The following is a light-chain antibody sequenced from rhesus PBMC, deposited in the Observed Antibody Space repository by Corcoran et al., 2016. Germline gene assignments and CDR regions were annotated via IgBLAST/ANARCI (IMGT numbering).Light chain of an antibody. CDR2: EAS. CDR3: QQHNSYPLT. Sequence: DIQMTQSPSSLSASVGDTVTITCQASQGISTYLALYQQKPGKAPKLLIYEASTLQRGVPSRFSGSGSGTEFTLTISSLQPEDFATYYCQQHNSYPLTFGGGTKVELK. CDR1: QGISTY. V-gene: IGKV1-25*01. J-gene: IGKJ4*01.